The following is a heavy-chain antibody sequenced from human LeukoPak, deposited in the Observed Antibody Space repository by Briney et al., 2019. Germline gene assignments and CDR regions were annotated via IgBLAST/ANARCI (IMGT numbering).Heavy chain of an antibody. J-gene: IGHJ4*02. D-gene: IGHD4-17*01. V-gene: IGHV4-34*01. CDR3: TRMTTGHDY. Sequence: SETLSLTCAVSGVSFNGYYWSWVRQTPGKGLEWIGEINHSGYTNDSPSLKSRVTLSIDTSRKQFSLNLRSVTVADTGMYYCTRMTTGHDYWGQGTLVTVSS. CDR2: INHSGYT. CDR1: GVSFNGYY.